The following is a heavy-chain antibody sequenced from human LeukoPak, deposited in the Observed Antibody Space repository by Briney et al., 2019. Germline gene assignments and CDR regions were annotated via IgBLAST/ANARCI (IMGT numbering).Heavy chain of an antibody. D-gene: IGHD3-22*01. Sequence: GESLKISCKGSGYSFTSYWIGWVRQIPGKGLEWMGIIYPADSDPRYSPSFQGQVTISADQSISTAYLQWSSLKASDTAMYYCASLNYYDSSGYFGVFDYWGQGTLVTVSS. CDR1: GYSFTSYW. V-gene: IGHV5-51*01. J-gene: IGHJ4*02. CDR2: IYPADSDP. CDR3: ASLNYYDSSGYFGVFDY.